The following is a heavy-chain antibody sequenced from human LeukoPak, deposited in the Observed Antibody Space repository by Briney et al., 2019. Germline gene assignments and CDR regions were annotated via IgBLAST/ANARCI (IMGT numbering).Heavy chain of an antibody. CDR3: ARGPYDYVWGSLGRRRRNWFDP. V-gene: IGHV1-8*02. CDR2: MNPNSGNT. J-gene: IGHJ5*02. Sequence: ASVKVSCKASGGTFSSYDINWVRQATGQGLEWMGWMNPNSGNTGYAQKFQGRVTMTRNTSISTAYMELSSLRSEDTAVYYCARGPYDYVWGSLGRRRRNWFDPWGQGTLVTVSS. CDR1: GGTFSSYD. D-gene: IGHD3-16*01.